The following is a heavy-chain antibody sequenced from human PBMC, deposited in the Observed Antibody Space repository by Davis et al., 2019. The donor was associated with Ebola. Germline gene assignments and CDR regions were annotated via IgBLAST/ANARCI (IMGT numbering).Heavy chain of an antibody. CDR3: TTTYYYDSSGYYYEDY. D-gene: IGHD3-22*01. V-gene: IGHV3-73*01. CDR1: GFTFSGSA. J-gene: IGHJ4*02. CDR2: IRSKANSYAT. Sequence: GESLKISCAASGFTFSGSAMHWVSQASGKGLEWVGRIRSKANSYATAYAASVKGRFTISRDDSKNTAYLQMNSLKTEDTAVYYCTTTYYYDSSGYYYEDYWGQGTLVTVSS.